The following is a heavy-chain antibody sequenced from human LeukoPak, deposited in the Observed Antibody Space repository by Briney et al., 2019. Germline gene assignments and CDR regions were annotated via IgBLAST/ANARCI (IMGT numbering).Heavy chain of an antibody. D-gene: IGHD3-22*01. CDR2: INANYGNT. CDR1: GYILTRYG. Sequence: ASVKDSCKPPGYILTRYGISWVRQALRQGLEWMGWINANYGNTNYVQKLQGRVTMTTDTSTSKAYMGLRSLRSDDTAVYYCARVGFDSSVRHRYAFDIWGQGTMVTVSS. CDR3: ARVGFDSSVRHRYAFDI. V-gene: IGHV1-18*01. J-gene: IGHJ3*02.